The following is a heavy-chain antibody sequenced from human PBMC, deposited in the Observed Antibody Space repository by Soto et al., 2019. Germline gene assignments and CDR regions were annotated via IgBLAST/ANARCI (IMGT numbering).Heavy chain of an antibody. D-gene: IGHD2-15*01. J-gene: IGHJ4*02. V-gene: IGHV3-15*07. CDR1: GFSFSNAW. CDR2: IKTKSDGVPT. Sequence: DVQLVESGGDLVKPGESLRLSCAASGFSFSNAWMNWVRQAPGKGLEWVGRIKTKSDGVPTDYAAPVKGRFTISRDDSKNTLYLQMNSLKTEDTAVYYCSTVHKLPLAWGQGTLVTVSS. CDR3: STVHKLPLA.